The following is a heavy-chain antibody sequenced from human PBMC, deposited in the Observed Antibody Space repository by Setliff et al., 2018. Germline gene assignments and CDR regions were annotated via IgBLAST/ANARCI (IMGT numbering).Heavy chain of an antibody. CDR3: ARGVLALVREEAFYI. CDR2: INADNGNT. D-gene: IGHD2-15*01. CDR1: GYSFAKYA. V-gene: IGHV1-3*01. Sequence: GASVKVSCQASGYSFAKYALHWVRQAPGQRLEWMGWINADNGNTKCSQNFQGRVTITSDTSASTAYVEVSSLGSEDTAVYDCARGVLALVREEAFYIWGQGTMVTVSS. J-gene: IGHJ3*02.